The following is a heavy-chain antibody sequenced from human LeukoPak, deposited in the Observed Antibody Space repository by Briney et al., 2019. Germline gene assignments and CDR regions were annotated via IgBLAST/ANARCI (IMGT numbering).Heavy chain of an antibody. Sequence: SETLSLTCIVAGGSIRSDYWSWIRQPPGKGLEWIGYIYYSGSTNYNPSLKSRVTISVDTSKNQSSLKLNSVTAADTAVYFCARERAAMDSWGQGTLVTVSS. CDR2: IYYSGST. V-gene: IGHV4-59*01. D-gene: IGHD5-18*01. J-gene: IGHJ4*02. CDR1: GGSIRSDY. CDR3: ARERAAMDS.